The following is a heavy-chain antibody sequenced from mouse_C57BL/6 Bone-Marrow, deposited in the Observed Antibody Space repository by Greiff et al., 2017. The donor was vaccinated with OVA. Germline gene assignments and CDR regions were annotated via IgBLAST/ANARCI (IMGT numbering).Heavy chain of an antibody. CDR1: GYTFTDYY. J-gene: IGHJ2*01. CDR3: ARRQKDGYHFDY. D-gene: IGHD2-3*01. V-gene: IGHV1-76*01. Sequence: SGAELVRPGASVKLSCKASGYTFTDYYINWVKQRPGQGLEWIARIYPGSGNTYYNEKFKGKATLTAEKSSSTAYMQLSSLTSEDSAVYFCARRQKDGYHFDYWGQGTTLTVSS. CDR2: IYPGSGNT.